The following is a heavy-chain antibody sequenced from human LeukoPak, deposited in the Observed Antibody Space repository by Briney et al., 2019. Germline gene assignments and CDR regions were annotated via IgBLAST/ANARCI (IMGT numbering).Heavy chain of an antibody. CDR1: GGSISNYY. CDR3: ARAVLTMVRGVPNWFDP. CDR2: IYYSGST. D-gene: IGHD3-10*01. Sequence: PSETLSLTCTVSGGSISNYYWSWIRQPPGKGLEWIGYIYYSGSTNYNPSLKSRVTISVDTSKNQFSLKLSSVTAADTAVYYCARAVLTMVRGVPNWFDPWGQGTLVTVSS. V-gene: IGHV4-59*01. J-gene: IGHJ5*02.